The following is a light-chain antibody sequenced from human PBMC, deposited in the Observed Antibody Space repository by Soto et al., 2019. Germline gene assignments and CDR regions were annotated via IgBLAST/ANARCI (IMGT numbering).Light chain of an antibody. CDR3: SSSAGRTPKV. CDR2: DVN. CDR1: SSDVGASNY. Sequence: QSVLTQPPSASGSPGQSVTISCTGTSSDVGASNYVSWYQQHPGKAPKLIIYDVNKGPEGANDRFYGYGSGNQPSLPVSGLQADDAADHYCSSSAGRTPKVFGNGTKVTVL. V-gene: IGLV2-8*01. J-gene: IGLJ1*01.